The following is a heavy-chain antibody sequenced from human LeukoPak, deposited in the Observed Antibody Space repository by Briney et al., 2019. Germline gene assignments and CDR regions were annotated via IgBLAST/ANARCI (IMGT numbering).Heavy chain of an antibody. CDR3: TPELGAADDSDI. V-gene: IGHV3-30*04. CDR2: ISHDGSDK. Sequence: GGSLRLSCAASGFTFSNYAMHWVRQAPGKGLEWVAVISHDGSDKYYADSVKGRFSISRDNSKNKVYLQMNSLKTEDTAVYYCTPELGAADDSDIWGQGTMVTVSS. D-gene: IGHD1-26*01. J-gene: IGHJ3*02. CDR1: GFTFSNYA.